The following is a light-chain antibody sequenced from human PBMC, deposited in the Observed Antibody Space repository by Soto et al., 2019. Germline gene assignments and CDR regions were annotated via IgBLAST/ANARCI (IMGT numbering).Light chain of an antibody. J-gene: IGKJ4*01. CDR1: QSISSW. CDR2: DAS. V-gene: IGKV1-5*01. CDR3: QQYNSFPLT. Sequence: DIQMTQSPSTLSASVGDRVTITCRASQSISSWLAWYKQKPGKAPKLLSYDASSLESGVPSRVRGSGSGTEFTLTISSLQPDDFETYYCQQYNSFPLTFGGGTKVDIK.